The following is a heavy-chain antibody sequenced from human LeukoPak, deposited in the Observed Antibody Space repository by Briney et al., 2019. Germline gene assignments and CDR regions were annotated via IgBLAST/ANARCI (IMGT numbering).Heavy chain of an antibody. CDR3: ARISGIAVAGTDY. CDR1: GFTVSSNY. V-gene: IGHV3-66*01. J-gene: IGHJ4*02. D-gene: IGHD6-19*01. CDR2: IYSGGST. Sequence: GGSLRLSCAASGFTVSSNYMSWVRQAPGKGLEWVSVIYSGGSTYYADSVKGRFTISRDNSKNTLYLQMNSLRAEDTALYYCARISGIAVAGTDYWGQGTLVTVSS.